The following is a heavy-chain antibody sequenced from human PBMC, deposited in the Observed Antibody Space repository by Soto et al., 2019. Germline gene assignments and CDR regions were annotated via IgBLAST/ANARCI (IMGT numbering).Heavy chain of an antibody. CDR2: IIPIFGTA. CDR1: GGTFSSYA. D-gene: IGHD3-22*01. V-gene: IGHV1-69*13. Sequence: SVKVSCKASGGTFSSYAISWVRQAPGQGLEWMGGIIPIFGTANYAQKFQGRVTITADESTSTAYMELSSLRSEDTAVYYCARVLVNYYDSSGYYPGYYYYGMDVWGQGTTVTVSS. CDR3: ARVLVNYYDSSGYYPGYYYYGMDV. J-gene: IGHJ6*02.